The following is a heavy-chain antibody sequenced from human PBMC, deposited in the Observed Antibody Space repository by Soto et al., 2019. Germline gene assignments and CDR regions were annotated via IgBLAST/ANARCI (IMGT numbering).Heavy chain of an antibody. J-gene: IGHJ5*02. V-gene: IGHV4-31*02. CDR3: ARGWDSNYDWFDP. D-gene: IGHD4-4*01. Sequence: DLEWIGYIYYSGSTYYNPSLKSRVTISVDTSKNQFSLKLSSVTAADTAVYYCARGWDSNYDWFDPWGQGTLVTVSS. CDR2: IYYSGST.